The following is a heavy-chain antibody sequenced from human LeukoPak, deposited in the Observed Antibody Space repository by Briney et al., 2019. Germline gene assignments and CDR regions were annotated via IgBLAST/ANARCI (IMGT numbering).Heavy chain of an antibody. CDR2: IYYSGST. CDR3: ARDRGYSGYDILRNYYYYYYMDV. J-gene: IGHJ6*03. Sequence: SETLSLTCTVSGGSISSGDYYSSWIRQPPGKGLEWIGYIYYSGSTYYNPSLKSRVTISVDTSKNQFSLKLSSVTAADTAVYYCARDRGYSGYDILRNYYYYYYMDVWGKGTTVTVSS. D-gene: IGHD5-12*01. V-gene: IGHV4-30-4*08. CDR1: GGSISSGDYY.